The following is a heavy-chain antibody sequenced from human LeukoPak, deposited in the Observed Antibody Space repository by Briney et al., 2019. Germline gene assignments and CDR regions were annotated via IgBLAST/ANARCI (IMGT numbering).Heavy chain of an antibody. CDR2: INHSGST. D-gene: IGHD3-10*01. V-gene: IGHV4-34*01. CDR1: GGSFSGYY. J-gene: IGHJ4*02. CDR3: ARVGADGSGFLFDY. Sequence: SETLSLTCAVYGGSFSGYYWIWIRQPPGKGLEWIGEINHSGSTNYNPSLKSRVTISVDTSKNQFSLKLSSVTAADTAVYYCARVGADGSGFLFDYWGQGTLVTVSS.